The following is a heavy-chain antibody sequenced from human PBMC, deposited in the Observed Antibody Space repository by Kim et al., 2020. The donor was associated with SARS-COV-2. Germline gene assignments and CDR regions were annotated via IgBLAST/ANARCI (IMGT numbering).Heavy chain of an antibody. J-gene: IGHJ4*02. CDR3: AKAPTYYYDSSGLVYFDY. V-gene: IGHV3-9*01. Sequence: KGRFTISRDNAKNSLYLQMNSLRAEDTALYYCAKAPTYYYDSSGLVYFDYWGQGTLVTVSS. D-gene: IGHD3-22*01.